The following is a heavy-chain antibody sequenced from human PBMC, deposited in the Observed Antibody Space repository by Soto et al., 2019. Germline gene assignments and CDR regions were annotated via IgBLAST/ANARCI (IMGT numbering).Heavy chain of an antibody. V-gene: IGHV3-21*01. Sequence: EVQLVESGGGLVKPGGSLRLSCAASGFTFSTYSMNWVRQAPGKGLEWGSSISSTSTYIYYADSAKGRFTISRDNAKNSLYLQMNSLRAEDTAVYYCARTGDCSGNSCSNYFDYWGQGTLVTVSS. J-gene: IGHJ4*02. CDR3: ARTGDCSGNSCSNYFDY. D-gene: IGHD2-15*01. CDR1: GFTFSTYS. CDR2: ISSTSTYI.